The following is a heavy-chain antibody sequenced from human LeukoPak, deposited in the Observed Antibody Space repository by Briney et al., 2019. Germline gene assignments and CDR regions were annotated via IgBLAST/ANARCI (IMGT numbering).Heavy chain of an antibody. Sequence: PSETLSLTCAVYGGSFSGYYWSWIRQPPGKGLEWIGYIYHSGSTYYNPSLKSRVTISVDRSKNQFSLKLSSVTAADTAVYHCAREPRVLMVSTAVIDYWGQGTLVTVSS. D-gene: IGHD2-8*01. CDR1: GGSFSGYY. V-gene: IGHV4-34*01. J-gene: IGHJ4*02. CDR3: AREPRVLMVSTAVIDY. CDR2: IYHSGST.